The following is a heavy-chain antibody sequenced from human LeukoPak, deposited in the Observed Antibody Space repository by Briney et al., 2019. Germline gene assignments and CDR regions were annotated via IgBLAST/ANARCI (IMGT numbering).Heavy chain of an antibody. CDR3: AVLGSYSSSWYYYYGMDV. Sequence: GGSLRLSCAASGFTFSSYGMHWVRQAPGKGLEWVAVISYDGSNKYYADSVKGRFTISRDNSKNTLYLQMNSLRAEDTAVYYCAVLGSYSSSWYYYYGMDVWGQGTTVTVSS. CDR1: GFTFSSYG. J-gene: IGHJ6*02. V-gene: IGHV3-30*03. CDR2: ISYDGSNK. D-gene: IGHD6-13*01.